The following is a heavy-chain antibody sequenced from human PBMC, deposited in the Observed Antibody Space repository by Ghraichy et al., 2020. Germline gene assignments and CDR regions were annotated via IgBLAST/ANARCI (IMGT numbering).Heavy chain of an antibody. CDR2: ISAYNGNT. CDR1: GYTFTSYG. CDR3: ARDNSYAYYDYIWGSYRSRVTIDY. D-gene: IGHD3-16*02. Sequence: ASVKVSCKASGYTFTSYGISWVRQAPGQGLEWMGWISAYNGNTNYAQKLQGRVTMTTDTSTSTAYMELRSLRSDDTAVYYCARDNSYAYYDYIWGSYRSRVTIDYWGQGTLVTVSS. V-gene: IGHV1-18*01. J-gene: IGHJ4*02.